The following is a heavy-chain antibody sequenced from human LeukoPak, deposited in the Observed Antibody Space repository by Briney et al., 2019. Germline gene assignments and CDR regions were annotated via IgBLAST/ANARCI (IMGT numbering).Heavy chain of an antibody. Sequence: GASVKVSCKASGYTFTSYYMHWVRQAPGQGLEWIGIINHSGGSTSYAQKFQGRVTMTRDTSTSTAYMELSSLRSEDTAVYYCARVMYYYDSSGYYQGAFDIWGQGTMVTVSS. CDR3: ARVMYYYDSSGYYQGAFDI. V-gene: IGHV1-46*01. CDR2: INHSGGST. D-gene: IGHD3-22*01. J-gene: IGHJ3*02. CDR1: GYTFTSYY.